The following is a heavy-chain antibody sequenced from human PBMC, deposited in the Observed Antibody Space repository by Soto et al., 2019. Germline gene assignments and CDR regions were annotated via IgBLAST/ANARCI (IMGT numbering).Heavy chain of an antibody. D-gene: IGHD5-18*01. CDR2: IKKDGSEK. Sequence: GGSLRLSCAASGFTFNDHWMTWVRQAPGKGLEWVADIKKDGSEKKYVDSVKGRFTISRDNAKNSLYLQMNSLRLEDTAVYYCARVAVDTGYRPFDYWGPGTLVTVSS. J-gene: IGHJ4*02. CDR1: GFTFNDHW. V-gene: IGHV3-7*03. CDR3: ARVAVDTGYRPFDY.